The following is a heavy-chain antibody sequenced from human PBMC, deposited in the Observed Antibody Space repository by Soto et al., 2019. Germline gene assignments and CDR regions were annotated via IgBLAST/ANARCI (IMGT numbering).Heavy chain of an antibody. J-gene: IGHJ4*02. CDR2: IYWDDGE. D-gene: IGHD6-19*01. Sequence: QITLKESGPTLVKPTQTLTLTCTFSGFSLSTRGVGVGWIRQPPGKALEWLALIYWDDGERYSPSLRSRLTIIXDTSKHPVVLRMTNVDPVDTATCYCATTSGWLSDYWGQGTLVTVSS. CDR1: GFSLSTRGVG. CDR3: ATTSGWLSDY. V-gene: IGHV2-5*02.